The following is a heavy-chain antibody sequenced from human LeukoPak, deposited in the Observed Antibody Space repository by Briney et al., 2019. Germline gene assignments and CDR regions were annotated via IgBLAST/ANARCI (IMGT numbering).Heavy chain of an antibody. CDR1: RFTFSNYG. V-gene: IGHV3-30*18. CDR2: ISIDGGEK. D-gene: IGHD5-12*01. CDR3: ANPQSRGYDYLDY. J-gene: IGHJ4*02. Sequence: GGSLRLSCAGSRFTFSNYGMHWVRQAPGKGLEWVAVISIDGGEKHYGDSVRGRFTISRDNSKNMLYLQMNSLRVEDTAVYYCANPQSRGYDYLDYWGQGTLVSVSS.